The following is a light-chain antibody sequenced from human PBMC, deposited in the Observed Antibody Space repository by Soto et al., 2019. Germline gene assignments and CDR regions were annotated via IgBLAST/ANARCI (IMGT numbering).Light chain of an antibody. CDR1: SSDVGGYNY. J-gene: IGLJ1*01. CDR2: DVS. CDR3: CSYAGSYTYV. V-gene: IGLV2-11*01. Sequence: QSVLTQPRSVSGSPGQSVTISCTGTSSDVGGYNYVSWYQQHPGKAPKLMIYDVSKRPSGVPYRFSGSKSGNTASLTISGLQAEDEADYYCCSYAGSYTYVFGTGTKLTVL.